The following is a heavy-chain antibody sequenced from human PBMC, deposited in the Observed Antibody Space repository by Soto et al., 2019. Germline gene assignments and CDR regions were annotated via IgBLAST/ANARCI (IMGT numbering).Heavy chain of an antibody. CDR2: ISGSGGST. CDR3: AKAVADYGDYESDY. J-gene: IGHJ4*02. V-gene: IGHV3-23*01. Sequence: EVQLLESGGGLVQPGGSLRISCAASGFTFSSYAMSWVRQAPGKGLEWVSAISGSGGSTYYADSVKGRFTISRDNSKNTLYLQMNSLRAEDTAVYYCAKAVADYGDYESDYWGQGTLVTVSS. D-gene: IGHD4-17*01. CDR1: GFTFSSYA.